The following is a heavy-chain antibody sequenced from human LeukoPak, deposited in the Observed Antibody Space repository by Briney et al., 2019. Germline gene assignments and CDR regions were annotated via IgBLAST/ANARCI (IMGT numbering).Heavy chain of an antibody. CDR2: ISSSGSTI. D-gene: IGHD3-3*01. V-gene: IGHV3-11*04. CDR1: GFTFDDYG. CDR3: ARAVRVPNDFWSGYSDNWFDP. J-gene: IGHJ5*02. Sequence: PGGSLRLSCAASGFTFDDYGMSWIRQAPGKGLEWVSYISSSGSTIYYADSVKGRFTISRDNAKNSLYLQMNSLRAEDTAVYYCARAVRVPNDFWSGYSDNWFDPWGQGTLVTVSS.